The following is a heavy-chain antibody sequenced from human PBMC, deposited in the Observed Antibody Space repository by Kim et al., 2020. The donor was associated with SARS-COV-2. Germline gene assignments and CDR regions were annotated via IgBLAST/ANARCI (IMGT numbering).Heavy chain of an antibody. D-gene: IGHD4-4*01. CDR3: ARDQKVGTTGPIYYYYGMDV. CDR2: IIPILGIA. J-gene: IGHJ6*02. V-gene: IGHV1-69*04. CDR1: GGTFSSYT. Sequence: SVKVSCKASGGTFSSYTISWVRQAPGQGLEWMGRIIPILGIANYAQKFQGRVTITADKSTSTAYMELSSLRSEDTAVYYCARDQKVGTTGPIYYYYGMDVWGQGTTVTVSS.